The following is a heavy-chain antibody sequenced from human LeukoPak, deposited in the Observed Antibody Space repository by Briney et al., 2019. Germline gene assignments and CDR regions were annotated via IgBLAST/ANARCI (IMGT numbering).Heavy chain of an antibody. Sequence: GGSLRLSCAASGITFSTYWMSWVRQAPGKGLEWVANINQDGSKKYYVDSVKGRFTISRDNVKNSVYLQMNSLRAEDTAVYSCARAVAAADSYWGRGTLVTVSS. CDR1: GITFSTYW. V-gene: IGHV3-7*04. D-gene: IGHD6-13*01. CDR2: INQDGSKK. CDR3: ARAVAAADSY. J-gene: IGHJ4*02.